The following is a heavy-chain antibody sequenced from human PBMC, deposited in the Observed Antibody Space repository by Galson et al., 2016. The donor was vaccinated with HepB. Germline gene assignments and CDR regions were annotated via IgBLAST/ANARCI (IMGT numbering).Heavy chain of an antibody. Sequence: SLRLSCAVSGLMYTHYAMNWVRQAPGKGLEWVSIIDDSGDHIYYAESVKGRFTISRDNSKPTLYLQMTSLRPEDTAIYYCAGAFDYWGQGILVTVSS. CDR2: IDDSGDHI. CDR1: GLMYTHYA. J-gene: IGHJ4*02. V-gene: IGHV3-23*01. CDR3: AGAFDY.